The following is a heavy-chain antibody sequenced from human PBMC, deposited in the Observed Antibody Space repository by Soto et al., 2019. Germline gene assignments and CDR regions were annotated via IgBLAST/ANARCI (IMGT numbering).Heavy chain of an antibody. CDR2: TSYDGSNN. CDR3: PRWGTTGGLDV. CDR1: GFTFRSYV. D-gene: IGHD4-17*01. J-gene: IGHJ4*02. Sequence: QVQLVESGGGVVQPGTSLRLSCVGSGFTFRSYVIHWVRQAPGKGLEWVALTSYDGSNNFYGDSVKGRFTISRHNSRNTVELQMDSLRFEDTALYYCPRWGTTGGLDVWGQGTLVSVSS. V-gene: IGHV3-33*05.